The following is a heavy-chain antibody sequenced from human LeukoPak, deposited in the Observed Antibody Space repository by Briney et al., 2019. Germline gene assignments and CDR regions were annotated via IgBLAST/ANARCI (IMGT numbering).Heavy chain of an antibody. J-gene: IGHJ4*02. CDR1: GYSISSGHY. D-gene: IGHD1-26*01. V-gene: IGHV4-38-2*02. Sequence: SETLSLTCTVSGYSISSGHYWGWIRQPPGKGLEWIGSIYHSGSTYYNPSLKSRVTISVDASKNQFSLKLSSVTAADTAVYYCARDASGSYSSGYWGQGTLVTVFS. CDR2: IYHSGST. CDR3: ARDASGSYSSGY.